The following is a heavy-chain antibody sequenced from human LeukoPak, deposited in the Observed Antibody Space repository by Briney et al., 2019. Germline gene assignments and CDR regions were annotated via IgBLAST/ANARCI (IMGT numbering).Heavy chain of an antibody. V-gene: IGHV3-48*03. CDR3: AGGPQYTGSFPY. CDR1: GFNVNSFE. Sequence: GGSLRLSCAASGFNVNSFEMTWVRQAPGLGLEFLSYISDSGGVIKYADSVKGRFIISRDSAENALYLQMNTLGADDTAVYFCAGGPQYTGSFPYWGQGTLVAVSS. CDR2: ISDSGGVI. D-gene: IGHD1-26*01. J-gene: IGHJ4*02.